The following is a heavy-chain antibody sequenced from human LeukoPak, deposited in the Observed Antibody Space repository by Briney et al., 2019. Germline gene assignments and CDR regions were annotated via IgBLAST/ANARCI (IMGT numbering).Heavy chain of an antibody. D-gene: IGHD1-26*01. Sequence: SETLSLTCTVSGGSISSSSYYWGWIRQPPGKGLEWIGSIYYSGSTYYNPSLKSRVTISVDTSKNQFSLKLSSVTAADTAVYYCARDGDSGSFDAWGQGTMVTVSS. CDR2: IYYSGST. J-gene: IGHJ3*01. CDR1: GGSISSSSYY. V-gene: IGHV4-39*02. CDR3: ARDGDSGSFDA.